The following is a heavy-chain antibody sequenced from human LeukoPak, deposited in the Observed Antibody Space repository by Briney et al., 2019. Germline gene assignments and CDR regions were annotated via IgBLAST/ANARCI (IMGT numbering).Heavy chain of an antibody. CDR2: ISGSGGST. CDR1: GFTFSNYD. V-gene: IGHV3-23*01. Sequence: PGGSLRLSCAASGFTFSNYDMTWVRQAPGKGLEWVSSISGSGGSTNYADSVKGRFTISRDNSKNTLYLQMNSLRAEDTAVYYCARGHYYDFWSGYYSYYYYYYMDVWGKGTTVTVSS. CDR3: ARGHYYDFWSGYYSYYYYYYMDV. J-gene: IGHJ6*03. D-gene: IGHD3-3*01.